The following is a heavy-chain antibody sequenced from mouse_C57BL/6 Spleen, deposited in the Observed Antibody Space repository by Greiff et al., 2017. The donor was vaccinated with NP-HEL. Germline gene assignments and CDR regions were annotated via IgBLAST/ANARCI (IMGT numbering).Heavy chain of an antibody. V-gene: IGHV7-3*01. D-gene: IGHD1-1*01. Sequence: EVKLVESGGGLVQPGGSLSLSCAASGFTFTDYYMSWVRQPPGKALEWLGFIRNKANGYTTEYSAYVKGRFTISRDNSQSILYLQMNALRAEDSATYYCARSGSSYAMDYWGQGTSVTVSS. CDR3: ARSGSSYAMDY. CDR2: IRNKANGYTT. CDR1: GFTFTDYY. J-gene: IGHJ4*01.